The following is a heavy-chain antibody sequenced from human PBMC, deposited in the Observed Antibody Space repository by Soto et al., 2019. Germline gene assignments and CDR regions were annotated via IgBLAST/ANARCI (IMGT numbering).Heavy chain of an antibody. J-gene: IGHJ4*02. CDR3: TTGSTSTKNY. V-gene: IGHV3-15*01. D-gene: IGHD6-6*01. Sequence: EVQLVESGGGLVKPGGSLRLSCAASGFTFSNAWLSWVLQAPGKGLEWVGRIKSKTDGGTTDYTAPVKGRFTISRDDSKNTLYLQMNSLKTEDTAVYYCTTGSTSTKNYWGQGTLVTVSS. CDR1: GFTFSNAW. CDR2: IKSKTDGGTT.